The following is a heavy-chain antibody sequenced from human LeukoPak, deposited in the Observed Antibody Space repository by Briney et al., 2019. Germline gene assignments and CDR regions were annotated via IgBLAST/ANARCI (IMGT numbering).Heavy chain of an antibody. Sequence: SQTLSLTCAVSGGSISSGGYYWSWIRQPPGKGLEWIGYIYYSGSTNYNPSLKSRVTISVDTSKNQFSLKLSSVTAADTAVYYCARGKSYDYVWGSYRYTYSLDYWGQGTLVTVSS. CDR2: IYYSGST. CDR1: GGSISSGGYY. V-gene: IGHV4-61*08. D-gene: IGHD3-16*02. J-gene: IGHJ4*02. CDR3: ARGKSYDYVWGSYRYTYSLDY.